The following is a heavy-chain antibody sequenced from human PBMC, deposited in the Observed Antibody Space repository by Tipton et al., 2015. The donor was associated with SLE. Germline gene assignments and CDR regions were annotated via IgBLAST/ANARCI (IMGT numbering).Heavy chain of an antibody. CDR1: GFTFSNYA. CDR2: ISNSGRST. Sequence: LRLSCVASGFTFSNYAMSWVRQAPGKGLEWVSGISNSGRSTYYADSVQGRFTISRDNSQNTLNLQMNSLRVEDTAVYYCTREGTTGDYFDYWGQGSLVAVSS. V-gene: IGHV3-23*01. D-gene: IGHD1-7*01. CDR3: TREGTTGDYFDY. J-gene: IGHJ4*02.